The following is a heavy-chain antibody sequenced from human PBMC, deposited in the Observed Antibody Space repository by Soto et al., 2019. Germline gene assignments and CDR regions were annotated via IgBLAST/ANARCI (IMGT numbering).Heavy chain of an antibody. J-gene: IGHJ4*02. CDR3: ARDPGSYFDY. Sequence: QVQLVESGGGVVQPGRSLRLSCAASGFTFSSYAMHWVRQAPGKGLEWVAVISYDGSKKYYADSVKGRFTISRDNSKNTLYMQMNSLRAEDTALYHCARDPGSYFDYWGQGTPVIVSS. CDR2: ISYDGSKK. D-gene: IGHD3-10*01. CDR1: GFTFSSYA. V-gene: IGHV3-30-3*01.